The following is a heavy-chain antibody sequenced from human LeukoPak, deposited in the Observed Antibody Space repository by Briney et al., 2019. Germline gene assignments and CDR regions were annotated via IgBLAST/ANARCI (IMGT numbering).Heavy chain of an antibody. CDR2: IWYDGRNK. Sequence: PGGSLRLSCAASGFTFSSYGMHWVRQAPGKGLEWVAVIWYDGRNKYYADSVKGRFTISRDNSKNTLYLQMNSLRAEDTAVYYCARDLSPGFLDYWGQGTLVTVSS. CDR3: ARDLSPGFLDY. CDR1: GFTFSSYG. V-gene: IGHV3-33*01. J-gene: IGHJ4*02. D-gene: IGHD2-2*01.